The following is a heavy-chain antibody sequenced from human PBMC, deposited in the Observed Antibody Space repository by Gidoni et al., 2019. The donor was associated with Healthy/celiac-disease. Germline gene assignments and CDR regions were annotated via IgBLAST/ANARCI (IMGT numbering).Heavy chain of an antibody. V-gene: IGHV1-46*01. CDR2: INPSGGST. CDR3: ARDPPYSSGWPYFDY. CDR1: GYTFTSYY. J-gene: IGHJ4*02. D-gene: IGHD6-19*01. Sequence: HVQLVQSGAEVKKPGPSVKVSCKASGYTFTSYYMHWVRQATGQGLEWMGIINPSGGSTSYAQKFQGRVTMTRDTSTSTVYMELSSLRSEDTAVYYCARDPPYSSGWPYFDYWGQGTLVTVSS.